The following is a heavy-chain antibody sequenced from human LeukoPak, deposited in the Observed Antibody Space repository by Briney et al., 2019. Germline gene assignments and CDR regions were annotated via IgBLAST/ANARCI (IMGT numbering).Heavy chain of an antibody. Sequence: PSETLSLTCAVYGVSFSGYYWSWIRQPPGKGLEWIGEINHSGSTNYNPSLKSRVTISVDTSKNQFSLKLSSVTAADTAVYYCARGPVGSGSFYGMDVWGQGTTVTVSS. CDR2: INHSGST. D-gene: IGHD3-10*01. J-gene: IGHJ6*02. V-gene: IGHV4-34*01. CDR3: ARGPVGSGSFYGMDV. CDR1: GVSFSGYY.